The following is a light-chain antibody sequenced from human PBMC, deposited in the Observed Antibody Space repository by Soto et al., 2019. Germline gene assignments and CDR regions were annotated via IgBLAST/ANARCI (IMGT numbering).Light chain of an antibody. Sequence: QSVLTQPRSVSGSPGQSVTISCTGTNSDIGGYNYVSWYQQHPGKAPKVMIYDVSRRPSGVPDRFSGSKSGNTASLTISGLQAEDGADYYCCSYAGTYNLWVFGGGTKLTVL. V-gene: IGLV2-11*01. CDR3: CSYAGTYNLWV. J-gene: IGLJ3*02. CDR2: DVS. CDR1: NSDIGGYNY.